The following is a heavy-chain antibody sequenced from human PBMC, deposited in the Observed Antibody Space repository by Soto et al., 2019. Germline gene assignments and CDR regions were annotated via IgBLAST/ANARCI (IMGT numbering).Heavy chain of an antibody. V-gene: IGHV1-69*12. CDR2: IIPIFGTA. CDR1: GGTFSSYA. CDR3: VSGRSYWSFDY. D-gene: IGHD1-26*01. Sequence: QVQLVQSGAEVKKPGSSVKVSCKASGGTFSSYAISWVRQAPGQGLEWMGGIIPIFGTANYAQKFQGRVTIPAEEATRPAYMELSSLRSEDTAVYYCVSGRSYWSFDYWGQGTLVTVSS. J-gene: IGHJ4*02.